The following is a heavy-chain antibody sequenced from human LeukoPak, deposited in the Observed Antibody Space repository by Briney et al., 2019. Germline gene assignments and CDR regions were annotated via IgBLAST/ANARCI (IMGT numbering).Heavy chain of an antibody. D-gene: IGHD3-10*01. J-gene: IGHJ3*02. CDR2: VNTDGDST. CDR1: GFDFSDYW. CDR3: ARTRGNAFDI. Sequence: GGSLTLSCAASGFDFSDYWMHWVRQAPAKGPVWVSRVNTDGDSTIYADFVEGRFTISRDNAKNTLYLRMRTLRAEGTAVYYCARTRGNAFDIWGLGTLVTVSS. V-gene: IGHV3-74*01.